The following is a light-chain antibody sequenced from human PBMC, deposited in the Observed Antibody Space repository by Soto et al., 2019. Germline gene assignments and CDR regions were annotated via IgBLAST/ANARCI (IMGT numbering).Light chain of an antibody. CDR3: QQRSNWLT. Sequence: EIVLTQSPATLSLSPGERATLSCRASQSVSSYLAWYQQKPGQAPRLLIYEASNRATGIPARFSGSGSGTDFTLHISSLEPEDFAVYYCQQRSNWLTFGGGTKVEIK. CDR1: QSVSSY. CDR2: EAS. V-gene: IGKV3-11*01. J-gene: IGKJ4*01.